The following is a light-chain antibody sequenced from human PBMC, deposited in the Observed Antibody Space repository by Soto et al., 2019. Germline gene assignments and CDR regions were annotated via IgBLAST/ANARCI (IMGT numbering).Light chain of an antibody. V-gene: IGKV3-20*01. CDR2: GAF. J-gene: IGKJ4*01. CDR1: KSVSRSY. Sequence: ILLPPSPCALTLSPGERAPASCRAGKSVSRSYLAWYQQKHGKAPRLLIYGAFNRATGIPERFSGGGSGTDFTLTINSLQSEDFALYYCQPYNNSPLTFGGGTKVDIK. CDR3: QPYNNSPLT.